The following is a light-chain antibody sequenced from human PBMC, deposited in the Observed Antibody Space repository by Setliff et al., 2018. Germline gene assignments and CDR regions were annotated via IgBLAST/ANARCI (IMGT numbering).Light chain of an antibody. J-gene: IGLJ1*01. CDR2: EVS. CDR1: NSDVGGYSY. CDR3: SSYGGDNNSV. V-gene: IGLV2-8*01. Sequence: QSALAQPPSASGSPGQSVTISCTGTNSDVGGYSYVSWYQQRPGKAPKLLIYEVSKRPSGVPDRFSGSKSGNTASLTVSGLQAEDEADYYCSSYGGDNNSVFGTGTKVTVL.